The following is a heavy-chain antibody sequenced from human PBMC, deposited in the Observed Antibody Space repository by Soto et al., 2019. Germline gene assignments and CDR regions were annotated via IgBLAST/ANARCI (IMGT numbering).Heavy chain of an antibody. J-gene: IGHJ4*02. Sequence: GSLRLSCAASGFMFSAYTMSWVRQAPGKGLEWLSSITSNSDHIDYADSVRGRFTVSRDNARKSLYLQMDSLGAEDTGVYYCATPYYYNHWGPGTLVTVSS. CDR2: ITSNSDHI. CDR3: ATPYYYNH. V-gene: IGHV3-21*01. CDR1: GFMFSAYT.